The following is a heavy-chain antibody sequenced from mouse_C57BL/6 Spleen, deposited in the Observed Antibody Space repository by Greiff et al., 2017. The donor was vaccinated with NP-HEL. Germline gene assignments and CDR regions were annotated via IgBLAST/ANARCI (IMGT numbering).Heavy chain of an antibody. J-gene: IGHJ4*01. CDR3: ASVYDGCYVAMDY. CDR1: GFSLTSYG. CDR2: IWRGGST. V-gene: IGHV2-5*01. D-gene: IGHD2-3*01. Sequence: VKLVESGPGLVQPSQSLSITCTVSGFSLTSYGVHWVRQSPGKGLEWLGVIWRGGSTDYNAAFMSRLSITKDNSKSQVFFKMNSLQADDTAIYYCASVYDGCYVAMDYWGQGTSVTVSS.